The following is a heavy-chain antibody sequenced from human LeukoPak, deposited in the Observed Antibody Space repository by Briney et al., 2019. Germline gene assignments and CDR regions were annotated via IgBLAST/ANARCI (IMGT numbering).Heavy chain of an antibody. D-gene: IGHD6-19*01. CDR1: GFTFSSYW. V-gene: IGHV3-7*05. J-gene: IGHJ4*02. Sequence: GGSLRLSCAASGFTFSSYWMTWVGQAPGKGLEWVANIKQDGSEKNHVDSVKGRFTISRDNAKNSLYLQMNSLRPEDTAIYYCARDQYSNGWYREFDYWGQGTMLTVSA. CDR3: ARDQYSNGWYREFDY. CDR2: IKQDGSEK.